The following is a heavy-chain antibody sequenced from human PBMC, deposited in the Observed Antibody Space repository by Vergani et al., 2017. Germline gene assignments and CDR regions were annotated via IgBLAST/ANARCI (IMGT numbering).Heavy chain of an antibody. V-gene: IGHV3-53*04. Sequence: EVQLVESGGGLVQPGGSLRLSCAASGFTVSRNYMSWVRQAPGKGLEWVSVIYSGGITYYADSVTGRFTISRHNSKNTLYLQMNGLGAEETAGYYCASSNCGGECSVFGYWGQGTLVTVSS. CDR3: ASSNCGGECSVFGY. J-gene: IGHJ4*02. CDR2: IYSGGIT. D-gene: IGHD2-21*01. CDR1: GFTVSRNY.